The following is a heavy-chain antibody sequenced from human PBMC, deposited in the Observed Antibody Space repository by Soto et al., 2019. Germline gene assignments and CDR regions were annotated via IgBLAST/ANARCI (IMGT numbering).Heavy chain of an antibody. CDR3: ASEPYGSYPTFDY. J-gene: IGHJ4*02. CDR1: GGSVSSGSYY. CDR2: IYYSGST. Sequence: QVQLQESGPGLVKPSETLSLTCTVSGGSVSSGSYYWSWIRQPPGKGLEWIGYIYYSGSTNYNPSLKSRVTISVDTSKNQFSLKLSSVTAADTAVYYCASEPYGSYPTFDYWGQGTLVTVSS. D-gene: IGHD1-26*01. V-gene: IGHV4-61*01.